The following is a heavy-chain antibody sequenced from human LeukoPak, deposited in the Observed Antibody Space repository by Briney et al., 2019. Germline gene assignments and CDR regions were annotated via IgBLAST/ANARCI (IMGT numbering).Heavy chain of an antibody. CDR2: INHSGST. CDR3: ARARRGWFDT. J-gene: IGHJ5*02. V-gene: IGHV4-34*01. CDR1: GGSFSGYY. D-gene: IGHD3-10*01. Sequence: PSETLSLTFAVYGGSFSGYYWSWIRQPPGKGLEWIGEINHSGSTNYNPSLKSRVTISVDTSRNQFSLKLSSVTAADTAVYYCARARRGWFDTWGQGTLVTVSS.